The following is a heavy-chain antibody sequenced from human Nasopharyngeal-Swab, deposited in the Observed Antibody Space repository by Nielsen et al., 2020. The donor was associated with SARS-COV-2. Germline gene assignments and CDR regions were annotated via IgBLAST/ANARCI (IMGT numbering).Heavy chain of an antibody. V-gene: IGHV3-23*01. CDR1: GFTFSSYG. J-gene: IGHJ6*02. CDR2: ISGSGDTT. Sequence: GESLKISCVASGFTFSSYGMHWVRQAPGKGLEWVSIISGSGDTTYYADSVNDRFTISRDNSKNTLYLQMNSLRVEDTAVYYCAKAPYLRGLDVWGQGTTVTVSS. D-gene: IGHD2-21*01. CDR3: AKAPYLRGLDV.